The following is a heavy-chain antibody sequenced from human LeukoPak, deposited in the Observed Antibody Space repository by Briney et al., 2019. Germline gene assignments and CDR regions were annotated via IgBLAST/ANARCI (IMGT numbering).Heavy chain of an antibody. V-gene: IGHV3-30*02. D-gene: IGHD2-15*01. Sequence: GGSLRLSCVAPGFIFSSYGMHWVRQAPGKGLEWVAYIQYDGSNKQYADSVKGRFVISRDNAKNTLYLQMNSLRAEDTAVYYCASGYCRGGSCYRDYDGNVPFDSWGQGTLVTVSS. J-gene: IGHJ4*02. CDR2: IQYDGSNK. CDR1: GFIFSSYG. CDR3: ASGYCRGGSCYRDYDGNVPFDS.